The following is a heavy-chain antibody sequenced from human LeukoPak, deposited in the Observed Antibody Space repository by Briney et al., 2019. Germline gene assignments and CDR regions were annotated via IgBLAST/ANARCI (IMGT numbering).Heavy chain of an antibody. CDR3: ARDLYYYGSGSYYYGMDV. D-gene: IGHD3-10*01. J-gene: IGHJ6*02. CDR1: GYTFTSYY. V-gene: IGHV1-46*01. CDR2: INPSGGST. Sequence: ASVKLSCKASGYTFTSYYMHWVRQAPGQGLEWMGIINPSGGSTSYAQKFQGRVTMTRDTSTSTVYMELSSLRSEDTAVYYCARDLYYYGSGSYYYGMDVWGQGTTVTVSS.